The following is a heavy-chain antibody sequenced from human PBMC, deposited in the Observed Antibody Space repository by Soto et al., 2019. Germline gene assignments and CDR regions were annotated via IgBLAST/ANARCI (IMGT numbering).Heavy chain of an antibody. CDR1: GGSISSGDYY. J-gene: IGHJ4*02. Sequence: SETLSLTCTVSGGSISSGDYYWSWIRQPPGKGLEWIGYIYYSGSTYYNPSLKSRVTISVDTSKNQFSLKLSSVTAADTAVYYCAREGETYYDFWSGSEYGGYFDYWGQGTLVTVSS. D-gene: IGHD3-3*01. CDR2: IYYSGST. CDR3: AREGETYYDFWSGSEYGGYFDY. V-gene: IGHV4-30-4*01.